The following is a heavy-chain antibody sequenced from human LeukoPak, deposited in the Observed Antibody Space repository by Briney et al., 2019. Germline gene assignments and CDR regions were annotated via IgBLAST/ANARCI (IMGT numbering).Heavy chain of an antibody. Sequence: QPGGSLRLSCAVSGFRVTNDYMSWVRQAPGKGLEWVSCISNSGGTTYHADSVKGRFAISRDTSKNTLYLQMNSLRVEDTAVYYCARDPDCDSTSCYIGPYNWFDPWGQGTLVTVSS. CDR2: ISNSGGTT. CDR1: GFRVTNDY. D-gene: IGHD2-2*02. J-gene: IGHJ5*02. V-gene: IGHV3-23*01. CDR3: ARDPDCDSTSCYIGPYNWFDP.